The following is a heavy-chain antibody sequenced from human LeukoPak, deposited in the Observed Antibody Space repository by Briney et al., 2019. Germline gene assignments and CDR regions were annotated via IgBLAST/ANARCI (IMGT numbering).Heavy chain of an antibody. CDR1: GFTFSSYA. J-gene: IGHJ4*02. CDR2: ISYDGSNK. D-gene: IGHD2-2*01. CDR3: ARRIVVVPAALGE. V-gene: IGHV3-30-3*01. Sequence: GGSLRLSCAASGFTFSSYAMHWVRQAPGKGLEWVAVISYDGSNKYYADSVKGRFTISRDNSKNTLYLQMNSLRAEDTAVYYCARRIVVVPAALGEWGQGTLVTVSS.